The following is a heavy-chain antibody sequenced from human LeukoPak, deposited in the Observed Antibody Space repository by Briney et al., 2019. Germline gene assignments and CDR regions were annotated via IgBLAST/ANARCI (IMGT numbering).Heavy chain of an antibody. V-gene: IGHV3-53*01. CDR1: GFTVSSNY. D-gene: IGHD6-6*01. Sequence: GGSLRLSCAASGFTVSSNYMSWVRQAPGKGLEWVSVIYSGGSIYYTDSVKGRFTISRDNSKNTLYLQMNSLRAEDTAVYYCARHGSSSELFNYWGQGTLVTVSS. J-gene: IGHJ4*02. CDR2: IYSGGSI. CDR3: ARHGSSSELFNY.